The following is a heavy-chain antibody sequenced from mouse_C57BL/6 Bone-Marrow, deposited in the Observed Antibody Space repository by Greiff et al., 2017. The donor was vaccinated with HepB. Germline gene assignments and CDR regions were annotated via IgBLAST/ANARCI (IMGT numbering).Heavy chain of an antibody. CDR3: ARWTLYYFDY. Sequence: EVQLQQSGPELVKPGASVKISCKASGYTFTDYYMNWVKQSHGKSLEWIGDINPNNGGTSYNQKFKGKATLTVDKSSSTAYMELRSLTSEDSAVYYCARWTLYYFDYWGQGTTLTVSS. V-gene: IGHV1-26*01. CDR2: INPNNGGT. J-gene: IGHJ2*01. CDR1: GYTFTDYY.